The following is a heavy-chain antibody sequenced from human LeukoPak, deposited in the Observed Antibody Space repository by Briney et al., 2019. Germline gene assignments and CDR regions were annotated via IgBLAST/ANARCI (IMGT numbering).Heavy chain of an antibody. CDR2: IYYSGSS. Sequence: PSQTLSLTCTVSGGSINNGGYYWSWIRQHPGKGLEWIGYIYYSGSSYYNPSLKSRVTISVDTSKNQFSLKLSSVTAADTAVYFCASLRYISSWPVDYWGQGTQVTVSA. V-gene: IGHV4-30-4*01. CDR1: GGSINNGGYY. J-gene: IGHJ4*02. CDR3: ASLRYISSWPVDY. D-gene: IGHD6-13*01.